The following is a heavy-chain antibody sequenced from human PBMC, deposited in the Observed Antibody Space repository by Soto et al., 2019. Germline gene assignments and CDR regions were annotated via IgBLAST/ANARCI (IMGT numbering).Heavy chain of an antibody. CDR3: STAGDDFWSGSHDAFDI. CDR1: GFTFTNAW. CDR2: IKSQTDGGTT. Sequence: GGSLRLSCAASGFTFTNAWMNWVRQAPGMGLERVGRIKSQTDGGTTDYVAPVKGRFTISRDDSENTLYLHMNSLKTEDTAVYYCSTAGDDFWSGSHDAFDIWGQGTMVTVSS. V-gene: IGHV3-15*07. D-gene: IGHD3-3*01. J-gene: IGHJ3*02.